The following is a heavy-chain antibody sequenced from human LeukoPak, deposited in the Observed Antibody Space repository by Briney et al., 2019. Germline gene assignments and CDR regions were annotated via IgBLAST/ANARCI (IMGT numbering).Heavy chain of an antibody. Sequence: SETLSLTCTVSGGSISSGSYYWSWIRQPAGKGLEWIGRIYYSGSTNYNPSLRSRVTISVDTSKNQFSLKLSSVTAADTAVYYCAREGGYSYGYLDYWGQGTLVTVSS. CDR1: GGSISSGSYY. CDR3: AREGGYSYGYLDY. CDR2: IYYSGST. V-gene: IGHV4-61*10. D-gene: IGHD5-18*01. J-gene: IGHJ4*02.